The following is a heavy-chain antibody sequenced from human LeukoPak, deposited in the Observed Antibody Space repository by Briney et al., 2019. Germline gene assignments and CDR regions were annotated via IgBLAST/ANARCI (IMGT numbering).Heavy chain of an antibody. D-gene: IGHD2-2*01. Sequence: ASVKVSCKASGYTLTSYDINWVRQATGQGLEWMGWMNPNSGNTGYAQKFQGRVTMTRNTSISTAYMELSSLRSEDTAVYYCARGIYCSSTSCYGGEWGQGTLVTVSS. V-gene: IGHV1-8*01. CDR1: GYTLTSYD. CDR3: ARGIYCSSTSCYGGE. J-gene: IGHJ4*02. CDR2: MNPNSGNT.